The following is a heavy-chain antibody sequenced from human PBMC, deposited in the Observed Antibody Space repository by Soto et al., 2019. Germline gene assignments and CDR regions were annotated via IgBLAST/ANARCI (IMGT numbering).Heavy chain of an antibody. Sequence: GGSLRLSCAASGFTFSDYYMSWIRQAPGKGLEWVSYISSSGSTIYYADSVKGRFTISRDNAKNSLYLQMNSLRAEDTAVYYCARAESGYSYGRRWFDPWGQGTLVTVSS. CDR2: ISSSGSTI. CDR1: GFTFSDYY. D-gene: IGHD5-18*01. V-gene: IGHV3-11*01. J-gene: IGHJ5*02. CDR3: ARAESGYSYGRRWFDP.